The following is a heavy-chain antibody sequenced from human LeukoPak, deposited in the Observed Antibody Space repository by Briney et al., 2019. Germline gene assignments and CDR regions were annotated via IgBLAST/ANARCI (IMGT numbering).Heavy chain of an antibody. Sequence: GASVKVSCKASGYTFSRYAISWVRQAPGHGLEWMGIINPSGGSTSYTQNFQGRVTMTRDMSTSTIYMDLSSLRSEDTAVYYCARAVVTSPRSAFDIWGQGTMVTVSS. J-gene: IGHJ3*02. D-gene: IGHD4-23*01. CDR3: ARAVVTSPRSAFDI. CDR1: GYTFSRYA. V-gene: IGHV1-46*01. CDR2: INPSGGST.